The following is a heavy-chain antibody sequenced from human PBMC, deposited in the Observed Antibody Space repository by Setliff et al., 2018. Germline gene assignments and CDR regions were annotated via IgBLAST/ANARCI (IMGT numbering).Heavy chain of an antibody. CDR2: TSPSGST. CDR1: GASITSGGFY. V-gene: IGHV4-61*09. D-gene: IGHD1-26*01. J-gene: IGHJ4*02. Sequence: PSETLSLTCSVSGASITSGGFYWTWIRQPAGKGLEWIGHTSPSGSTTYNPSVKSRVTISLDTSKNHFSLKLDSVTAADTALYYCARSPSSGAYWNPRPFYSDYWARGTLVTVSS. CDR3: ARSPSSGAYWNPRPFYSDY.